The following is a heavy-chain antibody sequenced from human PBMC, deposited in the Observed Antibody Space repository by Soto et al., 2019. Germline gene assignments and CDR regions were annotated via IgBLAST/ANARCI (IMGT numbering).Heavy chain of an antibody. CDR3: ARDLGPYDFWSGYYLNWFDP. CDR1: GGSISSYY. Sequence: PSETLSLTCTVSGGSISSYYWSWIRQPPGKGLDWIGYIYYSGSTNYNPSLKSRVTISVDTSKNQFSLKLSSVTAADTAVYYCARDLGPYDFWSGYYLNWFDPWGQGTLVTVSS. CDR2: IYYSGST. V-gene: IGHV4-59*01. J-gene: IGHJ5*02. D-gene: IGHD3-3*01.